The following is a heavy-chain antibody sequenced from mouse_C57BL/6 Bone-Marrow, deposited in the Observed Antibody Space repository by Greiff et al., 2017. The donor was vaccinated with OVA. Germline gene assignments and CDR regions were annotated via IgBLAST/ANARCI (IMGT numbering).Heavy chain of an antibody. J-gene: IGHJ3*01. D-gene: IGHD1-1*01. CDR3: AHYGSSYWFAY. V-gene: IGHV1-66*01. Sequence: VQLQESGPELVKPGASVKISCKASGYSFTSYYIHWVKQRPGQGLEWIGWIYPGSGNTKYNEKFKGKATLTADTSSSTAYMQLSSLTSEDSAVYCCAHYGSSYWFAYWGQGTLVTVSA. CDR1: GYSFTSYY. CDR2: IYPGSGNT.